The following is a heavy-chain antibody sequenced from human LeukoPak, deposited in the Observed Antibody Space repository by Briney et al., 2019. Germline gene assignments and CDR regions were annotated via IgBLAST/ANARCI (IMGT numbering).Heavy chain of an antibody. CDR3: ARAYVPAPPHS. Sequence: PGGSLRLSCAASGFTFSTYSMNWVRQAPGKGLEWVSYISISGSTIYYADSVKGRFTISRDNAKNSLYLQMNSLRAEDTAVYYCARAYVPAPPHSWGQGTLVTVSS. V-gene: IGHV3-48*01. J-gene: IGHJ5*02. CDR1: GFTFSTYS. CDR2: ISISGSTI. D-gene: IGHD2-2*01.